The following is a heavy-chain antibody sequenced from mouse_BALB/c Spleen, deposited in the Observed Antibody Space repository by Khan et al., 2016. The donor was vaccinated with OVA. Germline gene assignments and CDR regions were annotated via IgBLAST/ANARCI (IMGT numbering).Heavy chain of an antibody. D-gene: IGHD1-1*01. CDR3: ARSGYGSLAY. V-gene: IGHV1-77*01. CDR2: IYPGSGST. J-gene: IGHJ2*01. Sequence: QVQLQQSGPVLVKPGASVKMSCMASGYTSTAYIINWVRQRTGQGLEWIGQIYPGSGSTYYNEKFKDKATLTADKSSNTAYMQLRSLTSEDSAVCFWARSGYGSLAYWGQGTILTVSS. CDR1: GYTSTAYI.